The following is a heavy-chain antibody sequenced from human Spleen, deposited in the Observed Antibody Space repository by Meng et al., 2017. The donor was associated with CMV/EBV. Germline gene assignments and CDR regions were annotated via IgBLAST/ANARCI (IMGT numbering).Heavy chain of an antibody. J-gene: IGHJ4*02. D-gene: IGHD3-16*02. Sequence: YCEASGGSFNTYTFGWVQQAPGQGLEWVGRIIPRLDYSKYAQKCQGRGTITADKSTSTVYMELSSLRSEDTAVYYCGRLEGGYLDYWGQGTLVTVSS. CDR2: IIPRLDYS. V-gene: IGHV1-69*02. CDR3: GRLEGGYLDY. CDR1: GGSFNTYT.